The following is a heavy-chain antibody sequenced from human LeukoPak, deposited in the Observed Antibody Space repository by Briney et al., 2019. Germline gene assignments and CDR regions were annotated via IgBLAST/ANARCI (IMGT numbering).Heavy chain of an antibody. CDR3: AASQEYYDYVWGSYRPTFDY. CDR1: GFTFTSSA. D-gene: IGHD3-16*02. CDR2: IVVGSGNT. V-gene: IGHV1-58*01. Sequence: ASVKVSCKASGFTFTSSAVQWVRQARGQRLEWIGWIVVGSGNTNYAQKFQERVTITGDMSTSTAYMELSSLRSEDTAVYYCAASQEYYDYVWGSYRPTFDYWGQGTLVTVSS. J-gene: IGHJ4*02.